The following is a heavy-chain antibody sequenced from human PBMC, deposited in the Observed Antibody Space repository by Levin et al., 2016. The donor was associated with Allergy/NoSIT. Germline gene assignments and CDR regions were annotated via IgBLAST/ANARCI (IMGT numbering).Heavy chain of an antibody. V-gene: IGHV3-23*01. CDR2: ISVSGGST. CDR3: AKEDYYRMGTTGGADY. Sequence: GESLKISCAASGFTFSSNAMTWVRQAPGKGLEWVATISVSGGSTYYADSVKGRFTISRDNSKNTLFLQMNSLRAEDTAVYYCAKEDYYRMGTTGGADYWGQGTLVTVSS. D-gene: IGHD1-7*01. CDR1: GFTFSSNA. J-gene: IGHJ4*02.